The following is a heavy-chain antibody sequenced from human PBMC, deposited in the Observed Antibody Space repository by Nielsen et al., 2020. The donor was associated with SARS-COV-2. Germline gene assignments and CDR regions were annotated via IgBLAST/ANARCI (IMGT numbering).Heavy chain of an antibody. CDR2: ISSSSSYT. Sequence: GESLKISCAASGFTFSDYYMSWIRQAPGKGLEWVSYISSSSSYTNYADSVKGRFTISRDNAKNSLYLQMNSLRAEDTAVYYCARNGVVDTTRFGYYYYMDVWGKGTTVTVSS. J-gene: IGHJ6*03. CDR3: ARNGVVDTTRFGYYYYMDV. V-gene: IGHV3-11*06. CDR1: GFTFSDYY. D-gene: IGHD5-18*01.